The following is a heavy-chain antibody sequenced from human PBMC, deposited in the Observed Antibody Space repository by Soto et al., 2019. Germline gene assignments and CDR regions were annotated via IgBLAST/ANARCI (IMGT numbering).Heavy chain of an antibody. Sequence: GGSLRLSCAASGFTFSDYYMSWIRQAPGKGLEWVSYISSSSSYTSYADSVKGRFTISRDNAKNSLYLQMNSLRAEDTAVYYCARVRDYTADYWGQGTLVTVSS. CDR1: GFTFSDYY. D-gene: IGHD4-4*01. CDR3: ARVRDYTADY. CDR2: ISSSSSYT. V-gene: IGHV3-11*06. J-gene: IGHJ4*02.